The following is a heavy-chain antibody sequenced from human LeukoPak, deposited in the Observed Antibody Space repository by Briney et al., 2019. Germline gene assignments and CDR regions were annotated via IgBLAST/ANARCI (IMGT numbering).Heavy chain of an antibody. CDR3: ARVYHYDFWSGYPSDAFDI. CDR2: IYTSGST. D-gene: IGHD3-3*01. CDR1: GGSISSGSYY. V-gene: IGHV4-61*02. J-gene: IGHJ3*02. Sequence: PSQTLSLACTVSGGSISSGSYYWSWLRQPAGKGLEWIGRIYTSGSTNYNPSLKSRVTISVDTSKNQFSLKLSSVTAADTAVYYCARVYHYDFWSGYPSDAFDIWGQGTMVTVSS.